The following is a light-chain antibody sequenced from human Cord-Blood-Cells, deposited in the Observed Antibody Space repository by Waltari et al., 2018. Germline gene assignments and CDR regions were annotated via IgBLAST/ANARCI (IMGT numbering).Light chain of an antibody. CDR1: QSSSSY. V-gene: IGKV1-39*01. J-gene: IGKJ2*01. CDR3: QQSYSTPYT. CDR2: AAA. Sequence: PLTQSPSSLSASVGARFTITCRASQSSSSYLKWYHQKPGIVPKLLIYAAASLQSGVPSRFSGSGSGTDCTLTISSLQPADFATYYCQQSYSTPYTCGQGTKLEIK.